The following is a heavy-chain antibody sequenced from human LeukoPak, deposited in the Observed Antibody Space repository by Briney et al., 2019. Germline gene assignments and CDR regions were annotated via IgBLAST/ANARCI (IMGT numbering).Heavy chain of an antibody. V-gene: IGHV4-59*08. CDR2: IYYSGST. D-gene: IGHD3-16*02. CDR3: ARVGGMGRYLNWFDP. CDR1: GGSISSYY. Sequence: SETLSLTCTVSGGSISSYYWSWIRQPPGKGLEWIGYIYYSGSTNYNPSLKSRVTISVDTSKNQFSLKLSSVTAADTAIYYCARVGGMGRYLNWFDPWGQGTLVTVSS. J-gene: IGHJ5*02.